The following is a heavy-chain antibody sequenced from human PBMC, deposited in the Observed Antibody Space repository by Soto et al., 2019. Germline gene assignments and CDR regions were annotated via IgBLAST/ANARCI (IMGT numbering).Heavy chain of an antibody. J-gene: IGHJ4*02. CDR3: SRGILV. V-gene: IGHV4-31*03. CDR2: ISYGGST. Sequence: QVQLQESGPGLVMPSQTLSLTCTVSGGSINSGSYCWCWIRQHPGKGLDWIGCISYGGSTSYNPSLKSRVTISVDTSKNQFSLKLSSVTAAYTAVYYCSRGILVWGQGTLITVSS. CDR1: GGSINSGSYC. D-gene: IGHD5-18*01.